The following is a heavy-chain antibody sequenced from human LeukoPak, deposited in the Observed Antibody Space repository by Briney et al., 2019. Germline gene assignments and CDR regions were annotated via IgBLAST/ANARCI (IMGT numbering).Heavy chain of an antibody. J-gene: IGHJ3*01. V-gene: IGHV3-23*01. CDR1: VFTSSDYA. Sequence: GGSLRLSCVASVFTSSDYAMKAVRQAPGKGLEWVSGISGSGGSTYYADSVKGRFTISRDNAKNSLYLQMNSLRAEDTAVYYCARGDSSGYYLIVDAFDFWGQGTMVTVSS. CDR3: ARGDSSGYYLIVDAFDF. D-gene: IGHD3-22*01. CDR2: ISGSGGST.